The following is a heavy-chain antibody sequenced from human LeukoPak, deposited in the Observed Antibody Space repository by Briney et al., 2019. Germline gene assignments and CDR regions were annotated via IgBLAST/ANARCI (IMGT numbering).Heavy chain of an antibody. Sequence: GGSLRLSCAASGFTFSSYGMHWVRQAPGKGLEWVAVIWYDGSNKYYADSVKGRFTISRDNSKNTLYLQMNSLRAEDTAVYYCASQGVVTVYGMDVWGQGTTVTVSS. V-gene: IGHV3-33*01. D-gene: IGHD4-23*01. CDR2: IWYDGSNK. CDR3: ASQGVVTVYGMDV. J-gene: IGHJ6*02. CDR1: GFTFSSYG.